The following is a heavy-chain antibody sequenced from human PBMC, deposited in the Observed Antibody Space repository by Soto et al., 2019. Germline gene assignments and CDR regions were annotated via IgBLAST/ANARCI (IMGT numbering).Heavy chain of an antibody. J-gene: IGHJ4*02. Sequence: PGGSLRLSFAASGFPFSSNGMHWVRQAPGKGLGGVARINIVGSITSYADSVKGRFTISIDNAKNTLYLQMNSLRAEDTAVYYCARDSSGWYVYWGQGTTVTVSS. D-gene: IGHD6-19*01. V-gene: IGHV3-74*01. CDR3: ARDSSGWYVY. CDR1: GFPFSSNG. CDR2: INIVGSIT.